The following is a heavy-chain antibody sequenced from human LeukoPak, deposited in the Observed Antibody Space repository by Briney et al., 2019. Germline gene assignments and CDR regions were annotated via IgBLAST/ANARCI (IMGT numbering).Heavy chain of an antibody. J-gene: IGHJ3*02. CDR3: ARDRDGSNDAFDI. CDR2: IKSKTDGGTT. CDR1: GFTFSNAW. D-gene: IGHD3-10*01. V-gene: IGHV3-15*01. Sequence: GGSLRLSCAASGFTFSNAWMSWIRQAPGKGLEWVGRIKSKTDGGTTDYAAPVKGRFTISRDNSKNTLYLQMNSLRAEDTAVYYCARDRDGSNDAFDIWGQETMVTVSS.